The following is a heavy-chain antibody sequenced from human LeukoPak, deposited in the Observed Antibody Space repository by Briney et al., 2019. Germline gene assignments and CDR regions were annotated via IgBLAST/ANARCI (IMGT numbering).Heavy chain of an antibody. D-gene: IGHD6-19*01. V-gene: IGHV3-66*01. CDR3: ARDPPVLRSRSGWPGDC. CDR1: GFTVSSNY. Sequence: GGSLRLSCAASGFTVSSNYMSWVRQAPGKGLEWVSVIYSGGSTYYADSVKGRFTISRDNSKNTLYLQMNSLRAEDTAVYYCARDPPVLRSRSGWPGDCWGQGTLVTVSS. J-gene: IGHJ4*02. CDR2: IYSGGST.